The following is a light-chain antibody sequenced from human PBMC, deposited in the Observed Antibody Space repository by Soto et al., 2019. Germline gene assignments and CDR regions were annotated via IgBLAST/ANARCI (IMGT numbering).Light chain of an antibody. Sequence: DIVMTQSPDSLPVSLGERATINCKSSQSVFWNSNNQNYLAWYQQRPGQPPKVLIYGASTRESGVPDRFSGSGSGTDFTLTISSLQAEDVAVYYCQQYYSTLWTFGQGTKVDIK. CDR2: GAS. J-gene: IGKJ1*01. CDR1: QSVFWNSNNQNY. CDR3: QQYYSTLWT. V-gene: IGKV4-1*01.